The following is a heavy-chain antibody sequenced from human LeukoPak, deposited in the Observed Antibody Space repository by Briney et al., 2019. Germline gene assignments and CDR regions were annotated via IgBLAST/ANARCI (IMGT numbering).Heavy chain of an antibody. J-gene: IGHJ4*02. V-gene: IGHV4-59*01. Sequence: SETLSLTCTVSGGSISGYYWSWIRQPPGKGLEWIGYIYYSGSTNYNPSLKSRVTISVDTSKNQFSLKLSSVTAADAAVYYCARRSRYNWNPIDYWGQGTLVTVSS. CDR1: GGSISGYY. CDR2: IYYSGST. D-gene: IGHD1-20*01. CDR3: ARRSRYNWNPIDY.